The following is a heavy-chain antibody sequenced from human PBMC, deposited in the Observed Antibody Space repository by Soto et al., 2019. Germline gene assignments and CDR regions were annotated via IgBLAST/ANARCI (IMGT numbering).Heavy chain of an antibody. D-gene: IGHD3-10*01. CDR2: ISGSGGST. CDR1: GFTFSSYA. CDR3: AKSRRPMVRGVYYYYYYGMDV. Sequence: GSLRLSCAASGFTFSSYAMSWVRQAPGKGLEWVSAISGSGGSTYYADSVKGRFTISRDNSKNTLYLQMNSLRAEDTAVYYCAKSRRPMVRGVYYYYYYGMDVWGQGTTVTVSS. V-gene: IGHV3-23*01. J-gene: IGHJ6*02.